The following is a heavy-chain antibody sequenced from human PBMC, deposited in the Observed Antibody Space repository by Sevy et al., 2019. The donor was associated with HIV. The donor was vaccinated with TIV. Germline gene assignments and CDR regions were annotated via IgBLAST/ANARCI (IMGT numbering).Heavy chain of an antibody. J-gene: IGHJ5*02. CDR3: ARYGRIPVAGHTWFDP. CDR2: ISGGGAAT. Sequence: GESLKISCSASGFTFIAFGMTWVRQAPGKGLEWVSGISGGGAATAYADSVKGRFTISRDNSKNMLYLQMNSLTAADTAVYYCARYGRIPVAGHTWFDPWGLGTLVTVSS. D-gene: IGHD6-19*01. V-gene: IGHV3-23*01. CDR1: GFTFIAFG.